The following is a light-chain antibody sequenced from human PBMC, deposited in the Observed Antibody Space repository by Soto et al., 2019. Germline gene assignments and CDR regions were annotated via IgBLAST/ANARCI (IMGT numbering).Light chain of an antibody. Sequence: DIVMTQSPDCLAVSLGERATINCKSSQSVLYSSNNKNYLAWYQQKPGHPPKLLIYWASTRESGVPDRFSGSGSGTDFTLTISSLQAEDVAVYYCQQYYNTPSYTFGQGTKLEIK. V-gene: IGKV4-1*01. CDR1: QSVLYSSNNKNY. CDR3: QQYYNTPSYT. CDR2: WAS. J-gene: IGKJ2*01.